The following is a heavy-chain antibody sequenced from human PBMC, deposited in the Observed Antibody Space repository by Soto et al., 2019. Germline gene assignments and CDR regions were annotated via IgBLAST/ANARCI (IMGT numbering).Heavy chain of an antibody. CDR2: ISTSSSFI. J-gene: IGHJ6*02. V-gene: IGHV3-21*01. CDR1: GFTFRSHS. CDR3: ARENKDVNKSTSISSGFHGMDV. Sequence: EEQLVESGGGLVKPGGSLRLSCEGSGFTFRSHSMNWVRQAPGRGLEWVASISTSSSFIYYGGSVRGRFIISRDNAKNSLDLQMDSLRVEDTAVYYCARENKDVNKSTSISSGFHGMDVWGQGITVTVSS. D-gene: IGHD2-2*01.